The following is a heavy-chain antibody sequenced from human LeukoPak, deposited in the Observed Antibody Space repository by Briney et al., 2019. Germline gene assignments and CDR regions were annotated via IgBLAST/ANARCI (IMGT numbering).Heavy chain of an antibody. J-gene: IGHJ5*02. D-gene: IGHD3-22*01. V-gene: IGHV4-59*01. CDR1: GGSISSYY. Sequence: PSETLSLTCTVSGGSISSYYWSWIRQPPGKGLEWIGYIYYSGSTNYNPSLKSRVTISVDTSKNQFSLKLSSVTAADTAVYYCARFSGYYDSSGYSNWFDPWGQGTLGTVSS. CDR3: ARFSGYYDSSGYSNWFDP. CDR2: IYYSGST.